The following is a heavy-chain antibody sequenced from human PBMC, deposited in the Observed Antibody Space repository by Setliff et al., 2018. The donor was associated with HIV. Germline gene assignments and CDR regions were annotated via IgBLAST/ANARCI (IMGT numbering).Heavy chain of an antibody. J-gene: IGHJ6*03. D-gene: IGHD1-26*01. CDR3: ARIVRWELVATSTFFYYYMDV. CDR2: IYYTGST. V-gene: IGHV4-39*01. Sequence: SETLSLTCTVSGASISSSSHHWAWIRQPPGKGLEYIGNIYYTGSTHHNPSLESRVATSVDSSKNQFSLKLSSVTAADTAVYYCARIVRWELVATSTFFYYYMDVWGKGTTVTVSS. CDR1: GASISSSSHH.